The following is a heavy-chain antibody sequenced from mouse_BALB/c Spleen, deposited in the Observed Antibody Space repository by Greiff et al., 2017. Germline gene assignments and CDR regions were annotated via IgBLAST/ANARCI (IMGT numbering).Heavy chain of an antibody. CDR1: GFTFSSFG. Sequence: EVQLVESGGGLVQPGGSRKLSCAASGFTFSSFGMHWVRQAPEKGLEWVAYISSGSSTIYYADTVKGRFTISRDNPKNTLFLQMTSLRSEDTAMYYCARLGTTVVDYYAMDYWGQGTSVTVSS. CDR3: ARLGTTVVDYYAMDY. CDR2: ISSGSSTI. J-gene: IGHJ4*01. V-gene: IGHV5-17*02. D-gene: IGHD1-1*01.